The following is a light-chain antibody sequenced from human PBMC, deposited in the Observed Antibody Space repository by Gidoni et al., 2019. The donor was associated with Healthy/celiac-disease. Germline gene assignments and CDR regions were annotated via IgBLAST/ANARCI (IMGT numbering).Light chain of an antibody. V-gene: IGLV2-14*01. CDR3: SSYTSSSTPNWV. J-gene: IGLJ3*02. Sequence: QSALTQPASVSASPGQSTTISCTGTSSDVGGYNYVSWYQQHPGKAPKLMIYEFSNRPSGVSNRFSGSKSGNTASLTISGLQAEDEADYYCSSYTSSSTPNWVFGGGTKLTVL. CDR1: SSDVGGYNY. CDR2: EFS.